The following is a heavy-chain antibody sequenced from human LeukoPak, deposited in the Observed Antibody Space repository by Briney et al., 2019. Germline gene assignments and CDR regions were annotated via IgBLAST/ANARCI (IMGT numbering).Heavy chain of an antibody. V-gene: IGHV5-51*01. D-gene: IGHD6-6*01. Sequence: GESLKISCKVSGYSFTTYWIGWVRQMPGKGLELMGMIYPGDSDTRYSPSFQGQVTISADKSISAAYLQWSSLKASDTAIYYCASLTPEYTSSHFKYWGQGTLLTVSS. CDR2: IYPGDSDT. J-gene: IGHJ4*02. CDR1: GYSFTTYW. CDR3: ASLTPEYTSSHFKY.